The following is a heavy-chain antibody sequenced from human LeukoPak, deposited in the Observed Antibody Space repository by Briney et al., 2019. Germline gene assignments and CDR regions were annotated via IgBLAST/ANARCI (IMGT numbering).Heavy chain of an antibody. CDR3: AKDSRRFSSGWYWDAFDI. D-gene: IGHD6-19*01. Sequence: GGSLRLSCAASGFTFSSYAMSWVRQAPGKGLEWVSAISGSGGSTYYADSVKGRFTISRDNSKNTLYLQMNSLRAEDTAVYYCAKDSRRFSSGWYWDAFDIWGQGTMVTVSS. CDR2: ISGSGGST. J-gene: IGHJ3*02. V-gene: IGHV3-23*01. CDR1: GFTFSSYA.